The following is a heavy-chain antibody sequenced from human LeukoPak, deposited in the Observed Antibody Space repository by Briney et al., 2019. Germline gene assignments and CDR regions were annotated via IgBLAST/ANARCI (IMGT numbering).Heavy chain of an antibody. V-gene: IGHV3-21*01. J-gene: IGHJ4*02. CDR3: ASVREGSTSPLYDY. CDR2: ISSSSSYI. CDR1: GFTFSSYS. D-gene: IGHD2-2*01. Sequence: GGSLRLSCAASGFTFSSYSMNWVRQAPGKGLEWVSSISSSSSYIYYADSVKGRFTISRDNAKNSLYLQMNSLRAEDTAVYYCASVREGSTSPLYDYRGQGTLVTVSS.